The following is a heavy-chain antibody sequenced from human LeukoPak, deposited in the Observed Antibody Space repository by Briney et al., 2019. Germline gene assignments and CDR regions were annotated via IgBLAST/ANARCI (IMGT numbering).Heavy chain of an antibody. J-gene: IGHJ6*02. CDR1: GFTFSSNG. CDR2: ICYDGSNK. Sequence: GGSLRLSCAASGFTFSSNGIHRVRQAPGKGLEWVAVICYDGSNKYYEDSVKGRFTISRDNSKNTLYLQMNSLRAEDTAVYYSARDSNGPYSSGWYPYYYYGMDVWGQGTTVTVSS. V-gene: IGHV3-33*01. CDR3: ARDSNGPYSSGWYPYYYYGMDV. D-gene: IGHD6-19*01.